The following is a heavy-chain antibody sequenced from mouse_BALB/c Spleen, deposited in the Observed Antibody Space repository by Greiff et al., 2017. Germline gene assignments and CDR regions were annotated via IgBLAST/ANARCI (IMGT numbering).Heavy chain of an antibody. CDR3: ARGGDGFAY. D-gene: IGHD3-3*01. J-gene: IGHJ3*01. CDR2: IDPYNGGT. Sequence: EVQLQQSGPELVKPGASVKVSCKASGYAFTSYNMYWVKQSHGKSLEWIGYIDPYNGGTGYNQKFKSKATLTVDNSSSTAYMELRSLTSEDSAVYYCARGGDGFAYWGQGTLVTVSA. CDR1: GYAFTSYN. V-gene: IGHV1S29*02.